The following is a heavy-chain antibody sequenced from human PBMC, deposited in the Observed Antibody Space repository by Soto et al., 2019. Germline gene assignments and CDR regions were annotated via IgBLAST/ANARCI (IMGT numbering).Heavy chain of an antibody. D-gene: IGHD3-3*01. CDR1: GFTFSSYS. Sequence: EVQLVESGGGLVQPGGSLSLSCAASGFTFSSYSMNWVRQAPGKGLEWVSYISSSSSTIYYADSVKGRFTVSRDNAKNSLYLQMNSLRAEDTAVYYCAREDTIFGVVTTFDPWGQGTLVTVSS. CDR3: AREDTIFGVVTTFDP. V-gene: IGHV3-48*01. J-gene: IGHJ5*02. CDR2: ISSSSSTI.